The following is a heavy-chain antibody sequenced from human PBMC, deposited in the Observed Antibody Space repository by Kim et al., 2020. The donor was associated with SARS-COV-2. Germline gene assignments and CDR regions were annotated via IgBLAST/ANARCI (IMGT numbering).Heavy chain of an antibody. D-gene: IGHD2-8*01. J-gene: IGHJ4*02. CDR2: IIPIFGTA. CDR1: GGTFSSYA. Sequence: SVKVSCKASGGTFSSYAISWVRQAPGQGLEWMGGIIPIFGTANYAQKFQGRVTITADESTSTAYMELSSLRSEDTAVYYCARDHGLMVYAIGGYYFDYWGQGTLVTVSS. CDR3: ARDHGLMVYAIGGYYFDY. V-gene: IGHV1-69*13.